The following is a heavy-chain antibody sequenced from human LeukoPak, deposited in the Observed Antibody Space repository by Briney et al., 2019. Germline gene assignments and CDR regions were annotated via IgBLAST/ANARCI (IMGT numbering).Heavy chain of an antibody. CDR2: IYTSGST. D-gene: IGHD3-22*01. Sequence: PSQTLSLTCTVSGGSISSGSYYWSWIRQPAGKGLEWIGRIYTSGSTNYNPSLKSRVTISVDTSKNQFSLKLSSVTAADTAVYYCARDYYDSSGYLDAFDIWGQGTMVTVSS. CDR1: GGSISSGSYY. CDR3: ARDYYDSSGYLDAFDI. J-gene: IGHJ3*02. V-gene: IGHV4-61*02.